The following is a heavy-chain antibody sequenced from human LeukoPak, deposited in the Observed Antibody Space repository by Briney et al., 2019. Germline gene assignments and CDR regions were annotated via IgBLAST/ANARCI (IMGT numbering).Heavy chain of an antibody. V-gene: IGHV3-74*01. CDR3: ARGTAATAGIDY. D-gene: IGHD6-13*01. J-gene: IGHJ4*02. CDR2: INTDGSST. Sequence: GGSLRLSCAASGFTFSSYWMHWVRQAPGKGLVWVSHINTDGSSTTYGDSAKGRFTVPRDNAKNTLFLQMNSLRVEDTAVYYCARGTAATAGIDYWGQGTLVTVSS. CDR1: GFTFSSYW.